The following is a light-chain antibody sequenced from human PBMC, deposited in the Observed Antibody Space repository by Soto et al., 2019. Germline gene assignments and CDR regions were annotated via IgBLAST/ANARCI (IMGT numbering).Light chain of an antibody. CDR2: GAS. J-gene: IGKJ1*01. Sequence: ESALISSAAASSLSQGERATLSCRSSQSVSSSYLAWYQQKPGQAPRPLIYGASSRAIGTTDRFSGSGSGTDFTLTIGCLEPEDIAVYYCQQYRNSPWKCAQGT. CDR1: QSVSSSY. V-gene: IGKV3-20*01. CDR3: QQYRNSPWK.